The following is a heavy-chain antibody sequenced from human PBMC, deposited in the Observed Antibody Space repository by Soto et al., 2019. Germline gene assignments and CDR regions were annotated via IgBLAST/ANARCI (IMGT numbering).Heavy chain of an antibody. CDR3: ARSRRPSVFPYYYGSGINYGMDV. Sequence: QVQPVQSGAEVKKPGASVKVSCKASGYTFTSYGSSWVRQAPGEGLEWMGWISADNGNTNYAQKLQGRVSMSTDTSTSTAYMDLRSLRSDDTAVYYCARSRRPSVFPYYYGSGINYGMDVWGQGTTVTVS. D-gene: IGHD3-10*01. CDR1: GYTFTSYG. CDR2: ISADNGNT. J-gene: IGHJ6*02. V-gene: IGHV1-18*01.